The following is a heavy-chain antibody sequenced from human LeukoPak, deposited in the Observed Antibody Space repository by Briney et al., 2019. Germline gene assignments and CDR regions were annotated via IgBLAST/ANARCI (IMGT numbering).Heavy chain of an antibody. CDR2: INPNTGGT. Sequence: ASVKVSCKASGYTFTGYYMYWVRQAPGQGLVYMGWINPNTGGTNYAQKFQGRVTMTRDTSISTAYMELRRLRSDDTAVYYCARDISMGDGIQHWGQGTLVTVSS. CDR1: GYTFTGYY. V-gene: IGHV1-2*02. J-gene: IGHJ1*01. CDR3: ARDISMGDGIQH. D-gene: IGHD5-24*01.